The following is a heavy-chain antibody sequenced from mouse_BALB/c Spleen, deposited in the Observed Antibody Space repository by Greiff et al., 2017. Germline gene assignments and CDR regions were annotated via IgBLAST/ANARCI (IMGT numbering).Heavy chain of an antibody. V-gene: IGHV1-9*01. CDR1: GYTFSSYW. D-gene: IGHD3-1*01. CDR3: ARWGYAFDY. Sequence: VKLMESGAELMKPGASVKISCKATGYTFSSYWIEWVKQRPGHGLEWIGEILPGSGSTNYNEKFKGKATFTADTTSNTVYMQLSSLTSEDSAVYCCARWGYAFDYWGQGTTLTVSS. J-gene: IGHJ2*01. CDR2: ILPGSGST.